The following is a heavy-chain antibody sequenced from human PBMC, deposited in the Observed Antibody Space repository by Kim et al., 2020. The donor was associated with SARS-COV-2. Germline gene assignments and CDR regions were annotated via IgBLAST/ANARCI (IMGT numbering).Heavy chain of an antibody. Sequence: GGSLRLSCASSGFTFSSYSMNWVRQAPGKGLEWVSSISSSSSYIYYADSVKGRFTISRDNAKNSLYLQMNSLRAEDTAVYYCARVSKSGYKGWPELNPDYDWGADYWGQGTLVTVSS. CDR2: ISSSSSYI. CDR1: GFTFSSYS. J-gene: IGHJ4*02. CDR3: ARVSKSGYKGWPELNPDYDWGADY. V-gene: IGHV3-21*01. D-gene: IGHD3-16*01.